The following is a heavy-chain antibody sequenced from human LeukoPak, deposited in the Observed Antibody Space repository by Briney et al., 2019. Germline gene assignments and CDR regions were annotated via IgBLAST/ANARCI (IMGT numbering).Heavy chain of an antibody. Sequence: PGGSLRLSCAASGFTSSSYSMNWVHQAPGKGLEWVSSISSSSSYIYYADSVKGRFTISRDNAKNSLYLQMNSLRAEDTAVYYCARMDSGYDFGYNWFDPWGQGTLVTVSS. D-gene: IGHD5-12*01. J-gene: IGHJ5*02. CDR3: ARMDSGYDFGYNWFDP. CDR1: GFTSSSYS. CDR2: ISSSSSYI. V-gene: IGHV3-21*01.